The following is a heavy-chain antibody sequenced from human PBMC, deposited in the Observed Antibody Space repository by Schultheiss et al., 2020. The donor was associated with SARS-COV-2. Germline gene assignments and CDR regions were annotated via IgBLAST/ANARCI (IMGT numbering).Heavy chain of an antibody. V-gene: IGHV3-21*01. CDR1: GFTFSSYS. J-gene: IGHJ6*02. CDR3: ARGDSSGEQYYYYYYGMDV. CDR2: ISSSSSYI. D-gene: IGHD3-22*01. Sequence: GESLKISCAASGFTFSSYSMNWVRQAPGKGLEWVSSISSSSSYIYYADSVKGRFTISRDNAKNSLYLQMNSLRAEDTAVYYCARGDSSGEQYYYYYYGMDVWGQGTTVTVSS.